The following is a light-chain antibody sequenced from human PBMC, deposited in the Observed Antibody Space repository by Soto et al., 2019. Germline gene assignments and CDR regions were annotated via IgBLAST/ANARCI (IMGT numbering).Light chain of an antibody. V-gene: IGKV1-5*03. CDR2: KAS. CDR3: QQYGNLWT. CDR1: QSISSW. Sequence: DIQMTQSPSTLSASVGDRVTITCRASQSISSWLAWYQQKPGKAPKLLIYKASTLESGVPSTFSGSGSGTEFSLTISSLQPDDFATYYCQQYGNLWTFGQGTKVDIK. J-gene: IGKJ1*01.